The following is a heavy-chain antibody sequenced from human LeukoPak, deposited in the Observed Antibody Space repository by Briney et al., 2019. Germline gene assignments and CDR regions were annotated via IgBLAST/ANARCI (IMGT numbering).Heavy chain of an antibody. V-gene: IGHV1-69*01. Sequence: GSSVKVSCKASGGTFCSYAISWVRQAPGQGLEWMGGIIPIFGTANYAQKFQGRVTITADESTSTAYMELSSLRSEDTAVFYCSSKGYCSSTSCYKDWFYPWGQGTLVTVSS. CDR3: SSKGYCSSTSCYKDWFYP. CDR2: IIPIFGTA. J-gene: IGHJ5*02. D-gene: IGHD2-2*01. CDR1: GGTFCSYA.